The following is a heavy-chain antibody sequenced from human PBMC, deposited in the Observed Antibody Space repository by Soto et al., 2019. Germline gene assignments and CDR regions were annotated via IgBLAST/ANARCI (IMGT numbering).Heavy chain of an antibody. J-gene: IGHJ6*02. CDR3: ARDRVQQDYYYVMDV. D-gene: IGHD6-13*01. V-gene: IGHV1-46*01. CDR1: GYTFTSYY. Sequence: ASVKVSCKASGYTFTSYYMHWVRQAPGQGLEWMGIINPSGGSTSYAQKFQGRVTMTRDTSTSTVYMELSSLRSEDTAVYYCARDRVQQDYYYVMDVWGQGTTVTVSS. CDR2: INPSGGST.